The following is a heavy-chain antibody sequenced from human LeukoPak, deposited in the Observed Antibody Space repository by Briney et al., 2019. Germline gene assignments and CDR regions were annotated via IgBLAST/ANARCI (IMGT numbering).Heavy chain of an antibody. Sequence: GGSLRLSCAASGFTFSSYGMHWVRQAPGKGLEWVAVISYDGSNKYYADSVKGRFTISRDNSKNTLYLQMNNPRVEDTAMYYCARVHDSTGYYHYFDSWGQGTLVTVSS. CDR1: GFTFSSYG. CDR2: ISYDGSNK. CDR3: ARVHDSTGYYHYFDS. J-gene: IGHJ4*02. V-gene: IGHV3-30*03. D-gene: IGHD3-22*01.